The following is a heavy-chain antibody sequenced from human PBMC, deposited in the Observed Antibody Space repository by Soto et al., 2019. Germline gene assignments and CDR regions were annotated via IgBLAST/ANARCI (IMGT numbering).Heavy chain of an antibody. D-gene: IGHD2-2*01. CDR3: ARGHCSRTSCYTGGYYYYPMDV. CDR2: ISSDSRYI. Sequence: GGPLRLSCAASGFTLSAHTMNWVRQAPGKGLEWVSSISSDSRYIYYADSVKGRFTISRDNARNSLDLQMNNLRAEDTAVYHCARGHCSRTSCYTGGYYYYPMDVWGQGTTVTVSS. J-gene: IGHJ6*02. CDR1: GFTLSAHT. V-gene: IGHV3-21*01.